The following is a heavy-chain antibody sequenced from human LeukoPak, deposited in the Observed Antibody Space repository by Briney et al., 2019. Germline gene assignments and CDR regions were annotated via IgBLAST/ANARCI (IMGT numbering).Heavy chain of an antibody. J-gene: IGHJ5*02. V-gene: IGHV4-61*08. CDR2: IYTSGST. CDR1: GGSISSGGYS. CDR3: ARDLGGLSFDP. D-gene: IGHD3-10*01. Sequence: SETLSLTCAVSGGSISSGGYSWSWIRQPPGKGLEWIGYIYTSGSTNYNPSLKSRVTMSVDTSKNQFSLKLSSVTAADTAVYYCARDLGGLSFDPWGQGTLVTVSS.